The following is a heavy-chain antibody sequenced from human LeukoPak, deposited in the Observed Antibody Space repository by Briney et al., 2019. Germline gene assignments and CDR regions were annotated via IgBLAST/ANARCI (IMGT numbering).Heavy chain of an antibody. CDR2: ISGSGGNT. CDR1: GLTFSSYA. V-gene: IGHV3-23*01. CDR3: AKDRTAVAGTDRYEYFDC. J-gene: IGHJ4*02. D-gene: IGHD6-19*01. Sequence: GGSLRLSCGASGLTFSSYAMSWVRQAPGKGLEWVSAISGSGGNTYYADSVKGRFTISRDNSKNTLYLQMNNLRAEDTAVYYCAKDRTAVAGTDRYEYFDCWGQGTLVTVSS.